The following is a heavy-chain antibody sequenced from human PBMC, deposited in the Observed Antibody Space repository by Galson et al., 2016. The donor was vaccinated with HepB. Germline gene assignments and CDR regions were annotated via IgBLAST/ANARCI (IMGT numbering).Heavy chain of an antibody. V-gene: IGHV1-24*01. CDR3: ATGLLWFGEFRRPDAFDL. CDR1: GYTLTEIF. J-gene: IGHJ3*01. D-gene: IGHD3-10*01. CDR2: FDPEDGET. Sequence: SVKVSCKVSGYTLTEIFMHWVRQAPGKGLEWMGGFDPEDGETIYAQKFQGRVTMTEDTSTDTAYMELSSLRSEDTAVYFCATGLLWFGEFRRPDAFDLWGQGTMVTVSS.